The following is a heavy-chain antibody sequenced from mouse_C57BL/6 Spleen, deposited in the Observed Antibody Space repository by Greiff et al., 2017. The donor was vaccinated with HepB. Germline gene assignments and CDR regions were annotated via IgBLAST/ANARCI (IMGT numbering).Heavy chain of an antibody. CDR2: IDPSDSYT. D-gene: IGHD2-4*01. CDR1: GYTFTSYW. Sequence: VQLRQPGAELVKPGASVKLSCKASGYTFTSYWMQWVKQRPGQGLEWIGEIDPSDSYTNYNQKFKGKATLTVDTSSSTAYMQLSSLTSEDSAVYYCARWRYDYPMDYWGQGTSVTVSS. V-gene: IGHV1-50*01. J-gene: IGHJ4*01. CDR3: ARWRYDYPMDY.